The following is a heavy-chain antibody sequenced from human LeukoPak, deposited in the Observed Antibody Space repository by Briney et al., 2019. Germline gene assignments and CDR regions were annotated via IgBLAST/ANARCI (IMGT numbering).Heavy chain of an antibody. J-gene: IGHJ4*02. D-gene: IGHD6-19*01. CDR3: AKDKVPGIAVAGRLGY. CDR1: GFTFSIYA. V-gene: IGHV3-23*01. Sequence: GGSLRLSCAASGFTFSIYAMSWVRQAPGKGLERVSAISGSGGSTYYADSVKGRFTISRDNSKNTLYLQMNSLRAEDTAVYYCAKDKVPGIAVAGRLGYWGQGTLVTVSS. CDR2: ISGSGGST.